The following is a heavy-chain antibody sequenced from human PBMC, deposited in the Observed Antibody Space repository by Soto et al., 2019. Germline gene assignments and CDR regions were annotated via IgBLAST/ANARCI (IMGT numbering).Heavy chain of an antibody. D-gene: IGHD4-17*01. Sequence: ASVKVSCKASGYTFTSYGISWVRQAPGQGLEWMGWISAYNGNTNYAQKLQGRVTMTTDTSTSTAYMELRSPRSDDTAVYYCARGSAYGALAEYFQHWGQGTLVTVSS. CDR2: ISAYNGNT. CDR1: GYTFTSYG. CDR3: ARGSAYGALAEYFQH. J-gene: IGHJ1*01. V-gene: IGHV1-18*01.